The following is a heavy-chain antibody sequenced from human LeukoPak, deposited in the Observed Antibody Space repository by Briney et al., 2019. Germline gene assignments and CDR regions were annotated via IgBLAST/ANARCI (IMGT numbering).Heavy chain of an antibody. J-gene: IGHJ6*03. CDR1: GFTFSDYY. D-gene: IGHD3-10*01. CDR2: ISSSGSTI. V-gene: IGHV3-11*01. CDR3: ASPVHYYGSGSYYSKDYYYYMDV. Sequence: GGSLRLSCAASGFTFSDYYMSWIRQAPGKGLEWVSYISSSGSTIYYADSVKGRFTISRDNAKNSLYLQMNSLRAEDTAVYYCASPVHYYGSGSYYSKDYYYYMDVWGKGTTATISS.